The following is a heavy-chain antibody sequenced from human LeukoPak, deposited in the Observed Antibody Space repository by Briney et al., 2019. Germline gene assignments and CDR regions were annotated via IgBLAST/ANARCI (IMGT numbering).Heavy chain of an antibody. CDR3: ARADYYETSGPFGY. Sequence: GGSLRLSCAGSGSTFSSHGMNWVRKAPGKGLEWASFISYNSNYIFYADSVKGRFTISRDNAKNSLYLQMNSLRAEDTAVYYCARADYYETSGPFGYWGQGTLVIVSS. CDR1: GSTFSSHG. CDR2: ISYNSNYI. D-gene: IGHD3-22*01. V-gene: IGHV3-21*01. J-gene: IGHJ4*02.